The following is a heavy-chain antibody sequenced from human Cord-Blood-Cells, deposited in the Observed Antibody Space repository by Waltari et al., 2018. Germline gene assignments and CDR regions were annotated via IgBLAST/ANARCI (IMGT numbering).Heavy chain of an antibody. J-gene: IGHJ4*02. CDR3: ARLWYFDY. V-gene: IGHV4-39*01. CDR1: GGSISSSSYY. Sequence: QLQLQESGPGLVKPSETLSLTCTVSGGSISSSSYYWGLIRPPPGKGLEWIGSIYYSGGTYYNPSLKCRVTISVDTSKNQFSLKLGSVTAADTAVYYCARLWYFDYWGQGTLVTVSS. CDR2: IYYSGGT.